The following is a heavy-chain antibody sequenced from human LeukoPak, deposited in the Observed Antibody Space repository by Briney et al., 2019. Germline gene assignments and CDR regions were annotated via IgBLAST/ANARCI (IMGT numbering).Heavy chain of an antibody. D-gene: IGHD2-15*01. V-gene: IGHV1-8*01. Sequence: GASVKVSCKASGYTFTSYDINCVRQATGQGLEWMGWMNPNSGNTGYAQKFQGRVTMTRNTSISTGYMELSSLRSEDTAVYYCARADNSKYCSGGSCYWGQGTLVTVSS. CDR3: ARADNSKYCSGGSCY. CDR1: GYTFTSYD. CDR2: MNPNSGNT. J-gene: IGHJ4*02.